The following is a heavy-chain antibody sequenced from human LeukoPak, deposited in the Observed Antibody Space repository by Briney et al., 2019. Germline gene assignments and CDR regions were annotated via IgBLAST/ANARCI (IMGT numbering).Heavy chain of an antibody. D-gene: IGHD1-1*01. CDR1: GGSISSSNW. Sequence: SETLSLTCAVSGGSISSSNWWSWVRQPPGKGLEWIGEIYHSGSTNYNPSLRSRVTISVDKSKNQFSLKLSSVTAADTAVYYCARASHWNQLHYFDYWGQGTLVTVSS. CDR3: ARASHWNQLHYFDY. CDR2: IYHSGST. J-gene: IGHJ4*02. V-gene: IGHV4-4*02.